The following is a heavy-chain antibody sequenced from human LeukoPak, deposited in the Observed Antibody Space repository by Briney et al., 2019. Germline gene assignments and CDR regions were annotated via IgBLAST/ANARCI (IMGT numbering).Heavy chain of an antibody. V-gene: IGHV1-18*01. CDR2: ISGYNGST. J-gene: IGHJ4*02. CDR3: GRSREGLYSGSSLDY. D-gene: IGHD1-26*01. CDR1: GYTSSDYG. Sequence: ASVKVSCKASGYTSSDYGISWVRQAPGQGLEWMGWISGYNGSTNYAQKFQGRVTMTTDTSTSTAYMELRSLKSDDTAVYYCGRSREGLYSGSSLDYWGQGTLVTVSS.